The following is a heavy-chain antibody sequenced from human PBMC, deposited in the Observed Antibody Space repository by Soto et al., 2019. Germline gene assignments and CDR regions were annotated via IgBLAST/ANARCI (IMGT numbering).Heavy chain of an antibody. V-gene: IGHV4-59*12. CDR1: GGSISSYY. CDR3: ARVRSGWGIDY. CDR2: IYFSGST. Sequence: SETLSLTCTVSGGSISSYYWSWIRQPPGKGLEWIGYIYFSGSTYYNPSLKSRVTISVDRSKNQFSLKLSSVTAADTAVYYCARVRSGWGIDYWGQGTLVTVSS. J-gene: IGHJ4*02. D-gene: IGHD6-19*01.